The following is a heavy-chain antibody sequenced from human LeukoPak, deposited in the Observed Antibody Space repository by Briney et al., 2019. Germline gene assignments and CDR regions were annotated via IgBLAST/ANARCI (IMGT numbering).Heavy chain of an antibody. J-gene: IGHJ6*04. V-gene: IGHV3-23*01. CDR1: GFTFSDYY. Sequence: GGSLRLSCAASGFTFSDYYMSWIRQAPGKGLEWVSAISGSGGSTYYADSVKGRFAISRDNSKNTLYLQMNSLRAEDTAVYYCAKDHYSSGVWGKGTTVTVSS. CDR3: AKDHYSSGV. D-gene: IGHD5-18*01. CDR2: ISGSGGST.